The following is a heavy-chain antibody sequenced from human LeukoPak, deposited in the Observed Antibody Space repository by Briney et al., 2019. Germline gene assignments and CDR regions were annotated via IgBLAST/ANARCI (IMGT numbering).Heavy chain of an antibody. CDR2: INHSGST. Sequence: SETLSLTCAVYGGSFSGYYWSWIRQPPGKGLGWIGEINHSGSTNYNSSLKSRVTISVDTSKNQFSLKLSSVTAADTAVYYCARVSGITMIVVANLGAFDIWGQGTMVTVSS. CDR3: ARVSGITMIVVANLGAFDI. J-gene: IGHJ3*02. D-gene: IGHD3-22*01. V-gene: IGHV4-34*01. CDR1: GGSFSGYY.